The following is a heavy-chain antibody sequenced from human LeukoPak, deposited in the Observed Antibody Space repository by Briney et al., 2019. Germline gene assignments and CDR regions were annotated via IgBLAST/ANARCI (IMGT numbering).Heavy chain of an antibody. CDR3: ARDDSRGYYYDWYFDL. CDR1: GYTFTSYY. CDR2: INPSGGST. J-gene: IGHJ2*01. Sequence: ASVKVSCKASGYTFTSYYMHWVRQAPGQGLEWMGIINPSGGSTSYAQKFQGRATMTRDTSTSTVYMELSSLRSEDTAVYYCARDDSRGYYYDWYFDLWGRGTLVTVSS. V-gene: IGHV1-46*01. D-gene: IGHD3-22*01.